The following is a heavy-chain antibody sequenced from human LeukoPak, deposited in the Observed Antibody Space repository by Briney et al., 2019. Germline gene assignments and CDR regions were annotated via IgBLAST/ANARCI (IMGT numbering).Heavy chain of an antibody. J-gene: IGHJ4*02. CDR3: AKGPNGDYEAYYFDY. CDR2: ISGSGLNT. CDR1: GFTFSSYA. V-gene: IGHV3-23*01. Sequence: GGSLRLSCAASGFTFSSYAMSWVRQASGKGLEWVSAISGSGLNTYYADSVKGRFTISRDNSKNTLYLQMNSLRAEDTAVYYCAKGPNGDYEAYYFDYWGQGTLVTVSS. D-gene: IGHD4-17*01.